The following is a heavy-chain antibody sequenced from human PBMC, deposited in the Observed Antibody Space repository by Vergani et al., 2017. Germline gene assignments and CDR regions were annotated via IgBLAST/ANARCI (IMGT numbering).Heavy chain of an antibody. CDR1: GYSFTSYW. CDR2: IDPSDSYT. CDR3: ARALDYGMSYFDY. D-gene: IGHD4-17*01. V-gene: IGHV5-10-1*03. J-gene: IGHJ4*02. Sequence: EVQLVQSGAEVKKPGESLRISCKGSGYSFTSYWISWVRQMPGKGLEWMGRIDPSDSYTNYSPAFQGQVTISADKSSSTAYLQWSSLKASDTAMYYCARALDYGMSYFDYWGQGTLVTVSS.